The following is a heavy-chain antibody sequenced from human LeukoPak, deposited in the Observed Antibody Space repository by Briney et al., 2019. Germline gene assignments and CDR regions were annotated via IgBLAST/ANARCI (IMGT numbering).Heavy chain of an antibody. CDR3: ARFVRVGAVADAFDY. CDR2: INWNGGST. Sequence: GGSLRLSCAASGFTFDDYGMSWVRQAPGKGLEWVSGINWNGGSTGYADSVKGRFTISRDNAKNSLYLQMNSLRAEDTALYYCARFVRVGAVADAFDYWGQGTQVTVSS. V-gene: IGHV3-20*04. J-gene: IGHJ4*02. CDR1: GFTFDDYG. D-gene: IGHD6-19*01.